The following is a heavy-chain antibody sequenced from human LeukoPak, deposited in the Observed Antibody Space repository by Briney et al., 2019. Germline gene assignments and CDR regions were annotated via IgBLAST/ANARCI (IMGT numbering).Heavy chain of an antibody. V-gene: IGHV3-23*01. D-gene: IGHD6-19*01. CDR3: AKSPSLAVAARA. Sequence: GGSVRLSCGAWGFTLRSYDMRWVRQARGKGLEGVSAIRGSGGNTYYGDSVNRPFPISRDNSQTPLYLQMNSLRAEDTALYYCAKSPSLAVAARAWGQGTLVTVSS. J-gene: IGHJ5*02. CDR2: IRGSGGNT. CDR1: GFTLRSYD.